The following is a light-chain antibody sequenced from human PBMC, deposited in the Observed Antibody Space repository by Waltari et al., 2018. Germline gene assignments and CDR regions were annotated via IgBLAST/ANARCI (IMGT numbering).Light chain of an antibody. V-gene: IGKV3-20*01. CDR3: QQFGSSPLIT. Sequence: IVLTQSPGTLSLSPGERATLSCRASKSISSGKLAWCRQRPGQAPRLLIYGASSRASGITDKFRGSGSWTDFTLTISGLEPEDVAVYYCQQFGSSPLITFGQGTRLDIK. J-gene: IGKJ5*01. CDR1: KSISSGK. CDR2: GAS.